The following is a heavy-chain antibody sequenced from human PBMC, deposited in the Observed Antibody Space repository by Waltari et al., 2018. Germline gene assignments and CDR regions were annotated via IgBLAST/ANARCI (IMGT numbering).Heavy chain of an antibody. CDR2: INPSDGST. CDR1: GYFFTNYY. CDR3: ARAPRAFDI. V-gene: IGHV1-46*01. Sequence: QVQLVQSGAEVKKPGASVKVSCKAYGYFFTNYYIPWVRQAPGQGLEWMGIINPSDGSTSSAQKFQDRVTMTRDTPTSTVNMELSSLRSEDTAVYYCARAPRAFDIWGQGTMVTVSS. J-gene: IGHJ3*02.